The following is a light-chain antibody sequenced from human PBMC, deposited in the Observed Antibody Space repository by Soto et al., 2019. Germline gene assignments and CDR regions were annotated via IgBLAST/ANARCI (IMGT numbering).Light chain of an antibody. CDR1: SSDVGNYNL. CDR3: CSYAGSTAL. Sequence: QSALTQPASVSGSPGQSITISCTGTSSDVGNYNLVSWYQQVPGKAPKLIIYEVIQRPSGVSNRFSGSKSVNTASLTISGLQAEDEGDYYCCSYAGSTALFGGGTKLTVL. V-gene: IGLV2-23*02. J-gene: IGLJ2*01. CDR2: EVI.